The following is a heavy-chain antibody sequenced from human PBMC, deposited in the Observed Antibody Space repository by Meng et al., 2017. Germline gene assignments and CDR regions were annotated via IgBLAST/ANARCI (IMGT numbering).Heavy chain of an antibody. V-gene: IGHV3-21*01. Sequence: GESLKISCAASGFTFSSYSMNWVRQAPGKGLEWVSSISSSSSYIYYADSVKGRFTISRDNAKNSLYLQMNSLRAEDTAVYYCARAILTGYYYFDYWGQGTLVTVSS. CDR2: ISSSSSYI. CDR3: ARAILTGYYYFDY. D-gene: IGHD3-9*01. J-gene: IGHJ4*02. CDR1: GFTFSSYS.